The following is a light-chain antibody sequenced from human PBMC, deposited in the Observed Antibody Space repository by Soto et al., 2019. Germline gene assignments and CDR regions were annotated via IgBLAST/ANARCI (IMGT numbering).Light chain of an antibody. Sequence: QSALTQPPSASGSPGQSVTISCTGTSSDVGGYNYVSWYQQHPGKAPKLMIYEVSKRPSGVPDRFSGSKSGNTASLTVSGIQAEDEADYYCSSYAGSNTVFGGGTKLTVL. CDR1: SSDVGGYNY. V-gene: IGLV2-8*01. J-gene: IGLJ2*01. CDR3: SSYAGSNTV. CDR2: EVS.